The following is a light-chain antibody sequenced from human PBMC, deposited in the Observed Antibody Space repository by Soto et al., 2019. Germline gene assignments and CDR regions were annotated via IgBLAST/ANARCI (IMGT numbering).Light chain of an antibody. Sequence: DKQMTQSPSSLSASVGDRVTLTCRASQGISTNLAWYQQRPGHVPQLLIYGASTLQSGVPSRFSGSGSGTDFTLTISSLQPEDCAIYYCQKYNSIPWTFGRGTKVEIK. CDR3: QKYNSIPWT. J-gene: IGKJ1*01. CDR1: QGISTN. CDR2: GAS. V-gene: IGKV1-27*01.